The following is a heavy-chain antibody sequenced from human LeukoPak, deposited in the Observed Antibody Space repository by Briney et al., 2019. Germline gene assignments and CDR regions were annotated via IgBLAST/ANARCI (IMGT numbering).Heavy chain of an antibody. CDR2: TIPIFGTA. CDR1: GGTFSSYA. V-gene: IGHV1-69*13. Sequence: SVKVSCKASGGTFSSYAISWVRQAPGQGLEWMGGTIPIFGTANYAQKFQGRVTITADESTSTAYMELSSLRSEDTAVYYCARVRVAGTSFDYWGQGTLVTVSS. D-gene: IGHD6-19*01. CDR3: ARVRVAGTSFDY. J-gene: IGHJ4*02.